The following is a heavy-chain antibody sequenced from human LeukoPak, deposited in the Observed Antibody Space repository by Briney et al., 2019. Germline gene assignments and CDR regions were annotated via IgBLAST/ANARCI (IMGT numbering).Heavy chain of an antibody. J-gene: IGHJ3*02. D-gene: IGHD3-22*01. CDR2: INHSGST. V-gene: IGHV4-34*01. CDR3: ARGQDSVVDAFDI. Sequence: PSETLSLTCAVYGGSFSGYYWSWIRQPPGKGLEWIGEINHSGSTNYNPSLKSRVTISVDTSKNQFSLKLSSVTAADTAVYYCARGQDSVVDAFDIWGQGTMVTVSS. CDR1: GGSFSGYY.